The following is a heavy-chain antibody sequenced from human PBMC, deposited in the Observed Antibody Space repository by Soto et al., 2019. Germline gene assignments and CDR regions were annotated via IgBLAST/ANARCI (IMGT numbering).Heavy chain of an antibody. CDR2: IYYSGST. Sequence: SETLSLTCTVSGGSISSGGYYWSWIRQHPGKGLEWIGYIYYSGSTNYNPSLKSRVTISVDTSKNQFSLKLSSVTAADTAVYYCARDKVAAAGTDPNYYYYGMDVWGQGTTVTVSS. V-gene: IGHV4-61*08. CDR1: GGSISSGGYY. CDR3: ARDKVAAAGTDPNYYYYGMDV. D-gene: IGHD6-13*01. J-gene: IGHJ6*02.